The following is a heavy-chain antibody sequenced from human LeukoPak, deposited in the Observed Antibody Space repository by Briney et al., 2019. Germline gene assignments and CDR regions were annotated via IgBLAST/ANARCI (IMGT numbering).Heavy chain of an antibody. D-gene: IGHD2-15*01. V-gene: IGHV3-30*04. CDR2: ISYDGSNK. CDR1: GFTFSRYG. J-gene: IGHJ4*02. Sequence: LSGGSLRLSCAASGFTFSRYGMHWVRQAPGKGLEWVTAISYDGSNKYYADSVKGRFTISRDNSKNTLYVQMNSLRAEDTAVYYCARELFMLRDFDYWGQGTLVTVSS. CDR3: ARELFMLRDFDY.